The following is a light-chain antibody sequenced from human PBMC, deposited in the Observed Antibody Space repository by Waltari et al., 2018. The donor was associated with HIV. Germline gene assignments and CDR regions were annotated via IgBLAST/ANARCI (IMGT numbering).Light chain of an antibody. J-gene: IGLJ1*01. V-gene: IGLV1-40*01. CDR2: GNN. CDR3: QSFDSSLTGFV. CDR1: GAGHE. Sequence: QSVLTQPPSVSGAPGQRVSISCTGSGAGHEVQWYQQIAGKAPKLLIFGNNKRPSGVPARFVGSKSGTSATLAITGLQTEDEAHYYCQSFDSSLTGFVFGSGTEVVVL.